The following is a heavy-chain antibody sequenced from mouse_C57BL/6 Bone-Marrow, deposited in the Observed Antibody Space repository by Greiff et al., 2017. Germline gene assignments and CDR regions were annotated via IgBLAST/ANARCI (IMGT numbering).Heavy chain of an antibody. J-gene: IGHJ3*01. CDR3: ARKFYYYGSSPWFAY. D-gene: IGHD1-1*01. CDR2: IYPRDGST. CDR1: GYTFTDHT. Sequence: QVTLKVSDAELVKPGASVKISCKVSGYTFTDHTIHWMKQRPEQGLEWIGYIYPRDGSTKYNEKFKGKATLTADKSSSTAYMQLNSLTSEDSAVYFCARKFYYYGSSPWFAYWGQGTLVTVSA. V-gene: IGHV1-78*01.